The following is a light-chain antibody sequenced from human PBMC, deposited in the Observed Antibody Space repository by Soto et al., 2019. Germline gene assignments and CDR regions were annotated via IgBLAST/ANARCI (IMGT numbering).Light chain of an antibody. V-gene: IGKV1-16*01. CDR2: GVS. CDR1: QGISIN. CDR3: QQYNGYPLT. J-gene: IGKJ4*01. Sequence: DIPMTQSPSSLSASVGDRVTLTCRASQGISINLAWFQQKPGKSPRPLIYGVSDLQRGVPSRFSGSGSGTDFTLTIASLQPEDFATYYCQQYNGYPLTFGGGTKVEMK.